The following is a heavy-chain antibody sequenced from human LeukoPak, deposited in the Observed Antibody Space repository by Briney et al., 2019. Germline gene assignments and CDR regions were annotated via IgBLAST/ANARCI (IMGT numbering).Heavy chain of an antibody. D-gene: IGHD3-22*01. CDR1: GFTFSSYE. CDR3: ARDTYYYDSSGYWADY. CDR2: INHSGST. J-gene: IGHJ4*02. Sequence: PGGSLRLSCAASGFTFSSYEMNWVRQAPGKGLEWIGEINHSGSTNYNPSLKSRVTMSVDTSKNQFSLKLSSVTAADTAVYYCARDTYYYDSSGYWADYWGQGTLVTVSS. V-gene: IGHV4-34*01.